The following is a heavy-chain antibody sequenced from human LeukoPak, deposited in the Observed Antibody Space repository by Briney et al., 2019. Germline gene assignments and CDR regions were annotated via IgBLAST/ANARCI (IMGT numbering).Heavy chain of an antibody. J-gene: IGHJ2*01. D-gene: IGHD6-13*01. CDR2: INGVNGNA. V-gene: IGHV1-3*01. Sequence: ASVKVSCKASGYTFTNYAMHWVRQAPGQRLEWMGWINGVNGNAKYSQNFQGRVTITRDTSANTVYMELSSLRSEDTAVYYCAADYGPRYSSRPDWYFDLWGRGTLVTVSS. CDR3: AADYGPRYSSRPDWYFDL. CDR1: GYTFTNYA.